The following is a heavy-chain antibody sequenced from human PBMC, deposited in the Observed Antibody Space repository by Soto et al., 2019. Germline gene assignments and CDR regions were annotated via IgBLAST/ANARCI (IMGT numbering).Heavy chain of an antibody. V-gene: IGHV3-9*01. D-gene: IGHD4-17*01. Sequence: EVQLVESGGGLVQPGRSLRLSCAASGFTFDDYAMHWVRQAPGKGLEWVSGISWNSGSIGYADSVKGRFTISRDNAXTSLYLQMNSLSAEDTALYYCAKDIQNGDLPYYFDHWGQGTLVTVSS. CDR1: GFTFDDYA. J-gene: IGHJ4*02. CDR2: ISWNSGSI. CDR3: AKDIQNGDLPYYFDH.